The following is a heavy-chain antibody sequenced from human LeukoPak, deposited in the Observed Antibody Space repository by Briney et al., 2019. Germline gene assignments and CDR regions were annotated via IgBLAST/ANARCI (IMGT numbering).Heavy chain of an antibody. V-gene: IGHV1-18*01. CDR3: AKVGATNTFDY. CDR2: ISAYNGNT. Sequence: ASVKVSCKASGYTFTSYGISWVRQAPGQGLEWMGWISAYNGNTNYAQKFQGRVTITRDTSASTAYMELSSLRSEDTAVYTCAKVGATNTFDYWGQGTLVTVSS. D-gene: IGHD1-26*01. J-gene: IGHJ4*02. CDR1: GYTFTSYG.